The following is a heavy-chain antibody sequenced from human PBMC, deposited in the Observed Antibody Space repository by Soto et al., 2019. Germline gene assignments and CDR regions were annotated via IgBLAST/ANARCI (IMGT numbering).Heavy chain of an antibody. CDR2: ISSSSSTI. CDR3: AREYCSSTSCLNWFDP. Sequence: GGSLRLSCAASGFTFSSYSMNWVRQAPGKGLEWVSYISSSSSTIYYADSVKGRFTISRDNAKNSLYLQMNSLRAEDTSVYYCAREYCSSTSCLNWFDPWGQGTLVTVSS. V-gene: IGHV3-48*01. J-gene: IGHJ5*02. D-gene: IGHD2-2*01. CDR1: GFTFSSYS.